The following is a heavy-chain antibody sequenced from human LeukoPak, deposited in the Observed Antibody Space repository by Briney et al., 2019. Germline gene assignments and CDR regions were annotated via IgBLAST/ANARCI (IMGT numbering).Heavy chain of an antibody. CDR1: GYTFTSYD. Sequence: GASVKVSCKASGYTFTSYDFNWLRQATGQGPEWMGWMNPNSGATGYAQKFQGRVTMTRSASINTAYMELTNLRSEDTAVYYCARDSGGYDRTYYFDYWGQGTLVTVSS. D-gene: IGHD5-12*01. CDR2: MNPNSGAT. V-gene: IGHV1-8*01. CDR3: ARDSGGYDRTYYFDY. J-gene: IGHJ4*02.